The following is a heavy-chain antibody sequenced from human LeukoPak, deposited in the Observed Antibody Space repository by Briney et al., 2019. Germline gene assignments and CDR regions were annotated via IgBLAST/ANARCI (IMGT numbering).Heavy chain of an antibody. CDR1: GGSISSYY. Sequence: SETLSLTCTVSGGSISSYYWSWIRQPPGKGLEWIGYIYYSGSTNYNPSLKSRVTISVDTSKNQFSLKLSSVTAADTAVYYCARRLLWFGELLSLDYWGQGTLVTVSS. CDR2: IYYSGST. D-gene: IGHD3-10*01. V-gene: IGHV4-59*01. CDR3: ARRLLWFGELLSLDY. J-gene: IGHJ4*02.